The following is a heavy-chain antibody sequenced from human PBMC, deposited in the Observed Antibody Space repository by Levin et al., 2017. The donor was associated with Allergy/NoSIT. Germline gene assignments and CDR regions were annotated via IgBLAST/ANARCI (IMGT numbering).Heavy chain of an antibody. J-gene: IGHJ4*02. V-gene: IGHV3-23*01. CDR3: VKDPTGLIRGYFDN. CDR1: GFTFSFYA. Sequence: GGSLRLSCAASGFTFSFYAMNWVRQAPGKGLEWVSAISGGGETTYYADSVQGRFAISRDNSKNTLYLQMNSLRAEDTAVYYCVKDPTGLIRGYFDNWGQGALVPVSS. CDR2: ISGGGETT. D-gene: IGHD1-1*01.